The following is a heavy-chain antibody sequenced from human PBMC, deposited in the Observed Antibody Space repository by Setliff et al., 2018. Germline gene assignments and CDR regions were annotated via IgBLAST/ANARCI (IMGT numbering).Heavy chain of an antibody. V-gene: IGHV3-30*07. D-gene: IGHD5-12*01. CDR3: ARARGYNFGYADS. J-gene: IGHJ4*02. CDR2: ISDDGINK. Sequence: LRLSCAASGFTFSSYAMHWVRQAPGKGLEWVAVISDDGINKYYTDSVRGRFTVARDNSENTVHLQMNSLRADDTARYFCARARGYNFGYADSWGQGTLVTVSS. CDR1: GFTFSSYA.